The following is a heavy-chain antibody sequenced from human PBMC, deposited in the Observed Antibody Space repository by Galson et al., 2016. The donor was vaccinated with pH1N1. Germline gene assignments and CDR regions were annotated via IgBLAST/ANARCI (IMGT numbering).Heavy chain of an antibody. D-gene: IGHD4-17*01. V-gene: IGHV5-51*03. CDR3: ARIYYGEYIDF. CDR1: GYTFTKYW. J-gene: IGHJ4*02. Sequence: QSGAEVKKPGESLKISCKGSGYTFTKYWIAWVRQMPGKGLEWMGSIYPGDSETRYSPSFQGQVTISADRSISTSYLQLTSLKASDTAIYYCARIYYGEYIDFWGQGILVTVSS. CDR2: IYPGDSET.